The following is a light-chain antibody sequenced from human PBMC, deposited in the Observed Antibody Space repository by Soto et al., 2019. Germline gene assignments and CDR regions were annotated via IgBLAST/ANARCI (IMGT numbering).Light chain of an antibody. V-gene: IGKV3-20*01. J-gene: IGKJ5*01. Sequence: EIVMRQSPATLSVSGGEAAPLTCSASHSVSSTFLAWYQQKPGQAPTLLIYDADTRATGIPDRFSGSGFGTHFTLTISSLEPEDFAMYYCQQSASSVTFGQGTRLEIK. CDR2: DAD. CDR1: HSVSSTF. CDR3: QQSASSVT.